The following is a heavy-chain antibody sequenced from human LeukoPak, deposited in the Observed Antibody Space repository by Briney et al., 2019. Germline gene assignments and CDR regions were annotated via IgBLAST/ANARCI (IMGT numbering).Heavy chain of an antibody. CDR3: ATSPRDSRSSSDSDY. CDR1: DGSISSSSYY. D-gene: IGHD6-13*01. CDR2: IYYGGST. J-gene: IGHJ4*02. Sequence: SETLSVTCTVSDGSISSSSYYWGWIRQPPGKGLEWIGSIYYGGSTYYNPSLKSRVTISVDTSKNQFSLKVTSVTAADTAVYYCATSPRDSRSSSDSDYWGQGTLVTVSS. V-gene: IGHV4-39*07.